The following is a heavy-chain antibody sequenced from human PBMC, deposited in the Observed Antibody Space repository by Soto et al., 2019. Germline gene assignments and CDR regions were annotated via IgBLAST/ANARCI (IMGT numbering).Heavy chain of an antibody. D-gene: IGHD3-10*01. J-gene: IGHJ6*02. V-gene: IGHV5-51*01. CDR1: GYSFTSYW. CDR2: IYPGDSDT. Sequence: PGESLKVSWKGSGYSFTSYWIGWVRQMPGKGLEWMGIIYPGDSDTRYSPSFQGQVTISADKSISTAYLQWSSLKASDTAMYYCARHPNPGERKQVREPPLYHYYGMDVSGQGTTVTV. CDR3: ARHPNPGERKQVREPPLYHYYGMDV.